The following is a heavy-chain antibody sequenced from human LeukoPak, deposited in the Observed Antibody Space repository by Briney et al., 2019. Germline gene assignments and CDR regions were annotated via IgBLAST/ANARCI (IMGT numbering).Heavy chain of an antibody. V-gene: IGHV3-48*03. D-gene: IGHD3-16*01. J-gene: IGHJ3*01. CDR1: GFTFSSYE. Sequence: PGGSLRLSCAASGFTFSSYEMNWVRQAPGKGLEWVSYISVSGGTIHYADSVKGRFTISRDNAKNSMYLQMNSLRAEDTAVYYCARDFLHLGGWGQGTMVTVSS. CDR2: ISVSGGTI. CDR3: ARDFLHLGG.